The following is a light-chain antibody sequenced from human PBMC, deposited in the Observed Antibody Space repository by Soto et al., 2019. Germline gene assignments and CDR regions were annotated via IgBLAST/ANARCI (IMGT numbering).Light chain of an antibody. J-gene: IGLJ2*01. V-gene: IGLV3-21*02. CDR2: EDS. Sequence: SYELTQPPSVSVAPGQTARVTCEGDNIGRKSVHWYQQKPGQAPVLVVYEDSDRASGIPERFSGANSGNTATLTISRVEDGDEADYYCHVWSSTDLVTFGGGTKL. CDR1: NIGRKS. CDR3: HVWSSTDLVT.